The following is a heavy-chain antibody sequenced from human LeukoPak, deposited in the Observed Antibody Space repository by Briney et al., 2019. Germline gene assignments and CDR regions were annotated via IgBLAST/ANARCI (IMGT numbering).Heavy chain of an antibody. CDR1: GYTFTDYY. CDR3: ARGGGFPSPGNWFDP. Sequence: ASVKVSCKASGYTFTDYYIHWVRHAPRQGLEWMGWINAHSGGTNYAQKFQDRVTMTRDTSISTPYMELSRLRSDDAAVYYCARGGGFPSPGNWFDPWGQGTLVTVSS. V-gene: IGHV1-2*02. D-gene: IGHD3-16*01. CDR2: INAHSGGT. J-gene: IGHJ5*02.